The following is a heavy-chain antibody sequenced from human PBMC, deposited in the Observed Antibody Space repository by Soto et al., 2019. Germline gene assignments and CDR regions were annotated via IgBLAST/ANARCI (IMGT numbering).Heavy chain of an antibody. J-gene: IGHJ6*02. CDR1: GYTFTAYY. Sequence: QVQLVQSGAEVKEPGDSVRVSCEASGYTFTAYYIHWVRQAPGQGLEWMGWINPKFGDTTYGRDFQGRVSMTRDMSISTVYMEVSRLTSDDTAIYYCARNMDYYYGPGSGNGHGFWGQGTTVTVFS. V-gene: IGHV1-2*02. CDR2: INPKFGDT. CDR3: ARNMDYYYGPGSGNGHGF. D-gene: IGHD3-10*01.